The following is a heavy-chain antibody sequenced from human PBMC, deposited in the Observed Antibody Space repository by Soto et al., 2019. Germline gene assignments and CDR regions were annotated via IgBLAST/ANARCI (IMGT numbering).Heavy chain of an antibody. J-gene: IGHJ5*02. CDR2: INQDGSEK. CDR1: GFTFRTYW. CDR3: AKSNWFDP. Sequence: PGGSLRLSCGASGFTFRTYWLSWVRQVPGKGLEWVANINQDGSEKNYVDSVKGRFTISRDNAKNTLYLQMNSLRAEDTAVYYCAKSNWFDPWGQGSLVTVSS. V-gene: IGHV3-7*02.